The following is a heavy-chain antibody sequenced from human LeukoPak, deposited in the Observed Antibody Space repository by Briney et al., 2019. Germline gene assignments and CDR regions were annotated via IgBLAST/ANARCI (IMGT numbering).Heavy chain of an antibody. Sequence: PSETLSLTCTVSGGAISSSSYHWGWIRQPPGKGLEWIGSIYYSGSTYYNPSLKSRVTISVDTSKNQFSLKLSFVTAADTAVYYCASYDFWSGYFGYWGQGTLVTVSS. CDR3: ASYDFWSGYFGY. D-gene: IGHD3-3*01. V-gene: IGHV4-39*01. J-gene: IGHJ4*02. CDR1: GGAISSSSYH. CDR2: IYYSGST.